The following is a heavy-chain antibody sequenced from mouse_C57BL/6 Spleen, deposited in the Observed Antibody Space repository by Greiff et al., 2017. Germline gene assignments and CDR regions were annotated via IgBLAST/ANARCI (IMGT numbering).Heavy chain of an antibody. D-gene: IGHD1-1*02. CDR2: IYPRSGNT. J-gene: IGHJ2*01. CDR1: GYTFTSYG. CDR3: ARGGGKGNYFDY. Sequence: QVQLQQSGAELARPGASVKLSCKASGYTFTSYGISWVKQRTGQGLEWIGEIYPRSGNTYYNEKFKGKATLTADKSSSTAYMELRSLTSEDSAVYFCARGGGKGNYFDYWGQGTTLTVSS. V-gene: IGHV1-81*01.